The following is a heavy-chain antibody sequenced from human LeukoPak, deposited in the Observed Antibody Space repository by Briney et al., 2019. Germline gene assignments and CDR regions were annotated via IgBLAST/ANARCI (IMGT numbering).Heavy chain of an antibody. CDR1: GFTFRSYS. V-gene: IGHV3-48*01. CDR2: ISSSSSTI. J-gene: IGHJ6*02. Sequence: GGSLRLSCAASGFTFRSYSMNWVRQAPGKGLEWVSYISSSSSTIYYADSVKGRFTISRDNAKNSLYLQMNSLRAEDTAVYYCASSRIFGNAMDVWGQGTTVTVSS. D-gene: IGHD3-3*01. CDR3: ASSRIFGNAMDV.